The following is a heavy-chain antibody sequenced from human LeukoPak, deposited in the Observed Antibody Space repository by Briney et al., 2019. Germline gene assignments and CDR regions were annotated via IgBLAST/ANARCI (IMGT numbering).Heavy chain of an antibody. D-gene: IGHD1-26*01. CDR3: AKVYQWERSTY. J-gene: IGHJ4*02. V-gene: IGHV3-23*01. Sequence: GGSLRLSCAASGFTFSSYAMSWVRQAPGKGLDWVSAISGSGGSTYYADSVKGRFTISRDNSKNTLYLQMNSLRAEDTAVYYCAKVYQWERSTYWGQGTLVTVSS. CDR2: ISGSGGST. CDR1: GFTFSSYA.